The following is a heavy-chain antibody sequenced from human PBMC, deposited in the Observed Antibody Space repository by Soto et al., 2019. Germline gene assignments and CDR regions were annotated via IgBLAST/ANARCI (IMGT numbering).Heavy chain of an antibody. D-gene: IGHD6-19*01. CDR3: AKDHGSGWYVGYFQH. J-gene: IGHJ1*01. CDR1: GFTFSSYA. CDR2: ISGSGGST. Sequence: EVQLLESGGGLVQPGGSLRLSCAASGFTFSSYAMCWVRQAPGKGLEWVSAISGSGGSTYYADSVKGRFTISRDNSKNTLYLQMNSLRAEDTAVYYCAKDHGSGWYVGYFQHWGQGTLVTVSS. V-gene: IGHV3-23*01.